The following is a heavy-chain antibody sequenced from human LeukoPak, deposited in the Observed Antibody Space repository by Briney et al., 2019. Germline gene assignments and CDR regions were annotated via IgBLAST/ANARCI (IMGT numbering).Heavy chain of an antibody. Sequence: GGSLRLSCEASGFTLSSFAMTWVRQAPGKGLEWVSSITGSHGRTYNTDSVKGRFTISRDNSQNTLYLQMNSLRAEDTAVYYCTKDPNGDYVGAFDPWGQGTLVTVSS. CDR2: ITGSHGRT. J-gene: IGHJ5*02. V-gene: IGHV3-23*01. CDR1: GFTLSSFA. CDR3: TKDPNGDYVGAFDP. D-gene: IGHD4-17*01.